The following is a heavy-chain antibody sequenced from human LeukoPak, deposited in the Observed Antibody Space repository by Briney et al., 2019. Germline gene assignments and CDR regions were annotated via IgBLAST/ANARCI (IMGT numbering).Heavy chain of an antibody. Sequence: PGGSLRLSCAASGFTFSSYAMSWVRQAPGEGLEWVSAISGSGGSTYYADSLKGRFTISRDNSKNTLYLQMNSLRAEDTAVYYCAKDSSYGSSSYAFDIWGQGTMVTVSS. V-gene: IGHV3-23*01. D-gene: IGHD3-10*01. CDR3: AKDSSYGSSSYAFDI. CDR1: GFTFSSYA. J-gene: IGHJ3*02. CDR2: ISGSGGST.